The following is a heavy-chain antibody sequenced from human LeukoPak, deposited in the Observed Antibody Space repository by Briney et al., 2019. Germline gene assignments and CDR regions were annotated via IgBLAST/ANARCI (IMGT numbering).Heavy chain of an antibody. CDR3: ARGGVTMIVVEDY. D-gene: IGHD3-22*01. V-gene: IGHV1-18*01. J-gene: IGHJ4*02. CDR2: ISAYNGNT. CDR1: VYTFTSYG. Sequence: GASVNVSCKASVYTFTSYGISWVRRAPGQGREGMGWISAYNGNTNYTQKLQGRVTMTTDTSTSTAYMELRSLRSDDTAVYYCARGGVTMIVVEDYWGQGTLVTVSS.